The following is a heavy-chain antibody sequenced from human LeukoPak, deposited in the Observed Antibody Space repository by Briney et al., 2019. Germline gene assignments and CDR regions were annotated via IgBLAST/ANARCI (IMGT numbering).Heavy chain of an antibody. Sequence: SETLSLTCAVYGGSFSGYYWSWIRQPPGKGLEWIGEINHSGSTNYNPSLKSRVTVSVDTSKNQFSLKLSSVTAADTAVYYCARARVMITFGGVIVNPYFDYWGQGTLVTVSS. V-gene: IGHV4-34*01. D-gene: IGHD3-16*02. J-gene: IGHJ4*02. CDR2: INHSGST. CDR1: GGSFSGYY. CDR3: ARARVMITFGGVIVNPYFDY.